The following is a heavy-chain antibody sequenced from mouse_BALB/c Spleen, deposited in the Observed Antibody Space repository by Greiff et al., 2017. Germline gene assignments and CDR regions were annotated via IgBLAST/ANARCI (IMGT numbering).Heavy chain of an antibody. CDR1: GFNIKDYY. V-gene: IGHV14-1*02. CDR3: ARGGTTAPYWYFDG. CDR2: IDPENGNT. D-gene: IGHD1-2*01. J-gene: IGHJ1*01. Sequence: EVQLQQSGAELVRPGALVKLSCKASGFNIKDYYMHWVKQRPEQGLEWIGWIDPENGNTIYDPKFQGKASITADTSSNTAYLQLSSLTSEDTAVYYCARGGTTAPYWYFDGWGAGTTVTVSS.